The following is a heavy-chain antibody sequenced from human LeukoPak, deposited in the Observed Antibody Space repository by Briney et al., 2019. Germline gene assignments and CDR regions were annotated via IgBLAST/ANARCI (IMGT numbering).Heavy chain of an antibody. J-gene: IGHJ4*02. Sequence: GGSLRLSCAASGFTFDAHAMHWVRQAPGKGLEWVSLISGDGRSTFYADSVSGRFTISRDNSKNSLYLQMNSLRTEDAALYYCTSGTEIQLWSQDYWGQGTLVTVSS. D-gene: IGHD5-18*01. V-gene: IGHV3-43*02. CDR1: GFTFDAHA. CDR3: TSGTEIQLWSQDY. CDR2: ISGDGRST.